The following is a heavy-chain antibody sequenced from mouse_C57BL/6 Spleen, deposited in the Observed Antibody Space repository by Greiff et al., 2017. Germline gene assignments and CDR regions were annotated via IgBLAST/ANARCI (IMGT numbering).Heavy chain of an antibody. CDR3: ARGGPYFDY. CDR1: GFTFSSYA. V-gene: IGHV5-4*03. J-gene: IGHJ2*01. CDR2: ISDGGSYT. Sequence: EVKLVESGGGLVKPGGSLKLSCAASGFTFSSYAMSWVRQTPEKRLEWVATISDGGSYTYYPANVKGRFTISRDNAKNNLYLQMSHLKSEDTAMYYCARGGPYFDYWGQGTTLTVSS.